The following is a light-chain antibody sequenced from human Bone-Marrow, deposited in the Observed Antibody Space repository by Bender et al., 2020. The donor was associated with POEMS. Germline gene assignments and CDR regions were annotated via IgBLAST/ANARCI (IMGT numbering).Light chain of an antibody. J-gene: IGLJ2*01. Sequence: QSALTQPASVSGSPGQSITISCTGTSDDVGNYDLVSWYQQHPGKAPKLLIYGVTKRPSGVSSRFSGSKSGNTASLRISGLQTEDEAVYYCCSYADGSNLVFGGGTKVTVL. CDR1: SDDVGNYDL. V-gene: IGLV2-23*02. CDR3: CSYADGSNLV. CDR2: GVT.